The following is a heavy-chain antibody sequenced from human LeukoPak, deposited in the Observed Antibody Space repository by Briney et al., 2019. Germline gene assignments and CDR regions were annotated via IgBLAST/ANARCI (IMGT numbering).Heavy chain of an antibody. CDR3: ARVRSSSWYGRWAYFDY. CDR2: INHSGST. CDR1: GGSFSGYY. D-gene: IGHD6-13*01. Sequence: SETLSLTCAVYGGSFSGYYWSWIRQPPGKGLEWIGEINHSGSTNYNPSLKSRVTISVDTSKNQFSLKLSSVTAADTAVYYCARVRSSSWYGRWAYFDYWGQGTLATVSS. J-gene: IGHJ4*02. V-gene: IGHV4-34*01.